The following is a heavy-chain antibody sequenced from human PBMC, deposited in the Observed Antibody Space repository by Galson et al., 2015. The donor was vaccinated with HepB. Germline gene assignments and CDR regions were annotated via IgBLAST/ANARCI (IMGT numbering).Heavy chain of an antibody. V-gene: IGHV3-21*01. CDR3: ARDRGLIYYDSSGYEKLLDY. J-gene: IGHJ4*02. CDR1: GFTFSSYS. Sequence: SLRLSCAASGFTFSSYSMNWVRQAPGKGLEWVSSISSSSSYIYYADSVKGRFTISRDNAKNSLYLQMNSLRAEDTAVYYCARDRGLIYYDSSGYEKLLDYWGQGTLVTVSS. CDR2: ISSSSSYI. D-gene: IGHD3-22*01.